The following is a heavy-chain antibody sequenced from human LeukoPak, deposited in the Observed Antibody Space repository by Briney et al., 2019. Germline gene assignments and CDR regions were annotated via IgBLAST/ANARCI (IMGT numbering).Heavy chain of an antibody. Sequence: PGASLRLSCAASGFTFSSSGMHWVRQAPGKGLEWVAFISYDGSNRYYADSVKGRFTISRDNSKNTLYLQMNSLRAEDTAVYYCAKETRGSYSDYWGQGTLVTVSS. CDR2: ISYDGSNR. CDR3: AKETRGSYSDY. D-gene: IGHD5-12*01. CDR1: GFTFSSSG. V-gene: IGHV3-30*02. J-gene: IGHJ4*02.